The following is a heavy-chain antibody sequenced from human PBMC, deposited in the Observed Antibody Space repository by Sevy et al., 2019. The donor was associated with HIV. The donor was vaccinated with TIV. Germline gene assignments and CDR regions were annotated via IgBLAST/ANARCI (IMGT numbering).Heavy chain of an antibody. CDR3: AKDVDTAMVGGFDY. V-gene: IGHV3-9*01. Sequence: GGSLRLSCAASGFTFDDYAMHWVRQAPGKGLEWVSGISWNSGSIGYADSVKGRFTISRDNAKNSLYLQMNSLRAEDTALYYCAKDVDTAMVGGFDYWGQGTLVTVSS. J-gene: IGHJ4*02. CDR1: GFTFDDYA. CDR2: ISWNSGSI. D-gene: IGHD5-18*01.